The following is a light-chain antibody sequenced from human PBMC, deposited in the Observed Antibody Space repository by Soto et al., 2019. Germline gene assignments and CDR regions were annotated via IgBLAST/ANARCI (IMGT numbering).Light chain of an antibody. CDR3: SSFTSDRIYV. J-gene: IGLJ1*01. CDR1: HNDIGTYDY. V-gene: IGLV2-14*03. Sequence: QSSLTDSTSVSGSPGQSITISCTGNHNDIGTYDYVSWYQQHPGRAPRLLIYGVTTRPSGISDRFSASKSGLTASLTISGLQPEDEADYYCSSFTSDRIYVFGPGTKVTVL. CDR2: GVT.